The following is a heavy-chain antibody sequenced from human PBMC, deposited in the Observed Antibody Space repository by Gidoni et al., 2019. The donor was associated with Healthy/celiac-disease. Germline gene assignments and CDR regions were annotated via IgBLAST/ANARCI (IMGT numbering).Heavy chain of an antibody. Sequence: VSTGSSSSSYIYYADSVKGRFTISRDNAKNSLYLQMNSLRAEDTAVYYCARDNSYLGFDYWGQGTLVTVSS. D-gene: IGHD2-21*01. J-gene: IGHJ4*02. V-gene: IGHV3-21*01. CDR2: GSSSSSYI. CDR3: ARDNSYLGFDY.